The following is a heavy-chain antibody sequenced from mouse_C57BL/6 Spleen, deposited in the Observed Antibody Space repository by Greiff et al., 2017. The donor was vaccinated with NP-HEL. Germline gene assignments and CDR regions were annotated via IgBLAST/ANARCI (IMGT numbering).Heavy chain of an antibody. J-gene: IGHJ2*01. CDR3: ARHDARTTTGDY. CDR1: GFTFSSYG. D-gene: IGHD1-1*01. CDR2: ISSGGSYT. V-gene: IGHV5-6*01. Sequence: EVKLQESGGDLVKPGGSLKLSCAASGFTFSSYGMSWVRQTPDKRLEWVATISSGGSYTYYPDSVKGRFTISSDNAKNTLYRQMSSLKSEDTAMYYWARHDARTTTGDYWGQGTTLTVSS.